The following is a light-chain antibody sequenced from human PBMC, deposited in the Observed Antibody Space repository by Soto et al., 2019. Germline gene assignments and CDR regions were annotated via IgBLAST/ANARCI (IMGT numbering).Light chain of an antibody. J-gene: IGKJ2*01. CDR2: KAS. CDR1: QSISSW. CDR3: QQYNSSMYT. Sequence: DIQMTQSPSTLSASVGDRVTITCRASQSISSWLAWYQQKPGKAPKLLIYKASSLESGVPSSFSGSGSGTEFTLTISSLQPDDFATYYCQQYNSSMYTFGQGTKLEIK. V-gene: IGKV1-5*03.